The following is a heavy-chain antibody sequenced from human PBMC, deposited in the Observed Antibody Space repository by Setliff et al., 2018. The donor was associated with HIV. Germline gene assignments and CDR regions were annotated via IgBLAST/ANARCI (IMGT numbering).Heavy chain of an antibody. CDR3: ARDRLYCSGGSCYSVGPNDVFDI. V-gene: IGHV4-61*09. CDR2: IYTSGST. J-gene: IGHJ3*02. D-gene: IGHD2-15*01. CDR1: GGSISSGSYY. Sequence: PSETLSFTCTVSGGSISSGSYYWSWIRQPAGKGLEWIGHIYTSGSTNYNPSLRSRVTISVDTSKNQFSLKLSSVTAADTAVYYCARDRLYCSGGSCYSVGPNDVFDIWGQGTMVT.